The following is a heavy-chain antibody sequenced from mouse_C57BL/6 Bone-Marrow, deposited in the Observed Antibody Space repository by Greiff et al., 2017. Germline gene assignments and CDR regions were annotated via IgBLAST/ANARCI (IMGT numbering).Heavy chain of an antibody. Sequence: EVQLQQSVAELVRPGASVKLSCTATGFNIKNTYMHWVKQRPEQGLEWIGRIDPAIGNTKYAPKFQGKATITADTSSNTAYLQLSSLTSEDTAIYYCARVPITTRINYYAMDYWGRGTSVTVSS. J-gene: IGHJ4*01. V-gene: IGHV14-3*01. CDR2: IDPAIGNT. D-gene: IGHD1-1*01. CDR3: ARVPITTRINYYAMDY. CDR1: GFNIKNTY.